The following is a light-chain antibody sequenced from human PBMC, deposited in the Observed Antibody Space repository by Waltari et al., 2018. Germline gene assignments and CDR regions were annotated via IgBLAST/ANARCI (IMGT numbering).Light chain of an antibody. Sequence: EIVLTQSPATLSLSPGEGATLSCRASQSVSTCLAWYQQKPGQAPRLLIYNASNRATGIPARFSGSGSGTDFTLSISSLDPEDFALYYCQQRYNWPYTFGQGTKLEIK. CDR2: NAS. CDR1: QSVSTC. V-gene: IGKV3-11*01. CDR3: QQRYNWPYT. J-gene: IGKJ2*01.